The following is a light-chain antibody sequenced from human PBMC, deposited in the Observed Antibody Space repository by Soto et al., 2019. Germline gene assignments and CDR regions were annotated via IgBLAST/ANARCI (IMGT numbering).Light chain of an antibody. Sequence: EIVLTQSPGTLSLSPGERATLSCRASQSVSSSYLAWYQQKPGQPPRLLIYGASNRATGIPDRFSGSGSGTDFTLTISRLGPEDFAVYYCQQYGSSGTFGQGTKVDIK. CDR3: QQYGSSGT. CDR2: GAS. J-gene: IGKJ1*01. V-gene: IGKV3-20*01. CDR1: QSVSSSY.